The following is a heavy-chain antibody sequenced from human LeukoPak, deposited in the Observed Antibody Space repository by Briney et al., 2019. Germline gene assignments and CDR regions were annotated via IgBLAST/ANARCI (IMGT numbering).Heavy chain of an antibody. J-gene: IGHJ6*03. Sequence: GASVKVSCKASGYTFTSYDINWVRQATGQGLEWMGWTNPNSGNTGYAQKFRGRVTMTRNTSISTAYMELSSLRSEDTAVYYCARKYNVRGWYYYYYMDVWGKGTTVTVSS. CDR3: ARKYNVRGWYYYYYMDV. D-gene: IGHD3-10*02. CDR2: TNPNSGNT. CDR1: GYTFTSYD. V-gene: IGHV1-8*01.